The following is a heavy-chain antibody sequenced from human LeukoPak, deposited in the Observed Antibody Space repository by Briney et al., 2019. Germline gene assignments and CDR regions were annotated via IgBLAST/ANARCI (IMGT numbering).Heavy chain of an antibody. CDR1: GLTFSGYS. V-gene: IGHV3-21*01. CDR3: ARDLFSSYYDTSGYSAFDY. J-gene: IGHJ4*02. D-gene: IGHD3-22*01. CDR2: ISSSSSYI. Sequence: GGSLRLSCAASGLTFSGYSMNWVRQAPAKRLEWVSSISSSSSYIYYADSVKGRFTISRDNARNSLYLQMNSLRAEDTAVYYCARDLFSSYYDTSGYSAFDYWGQGTLVTVSS.